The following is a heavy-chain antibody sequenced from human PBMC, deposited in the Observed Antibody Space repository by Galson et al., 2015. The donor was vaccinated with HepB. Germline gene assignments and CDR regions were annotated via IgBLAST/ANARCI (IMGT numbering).Heavy chain of an antibody. J-gene: IGHJ3*02. CDR1: GFTFSSYA. Sequence: SLRLSCAASGFTFSSYAMHWVRQAPGKGLEWVAVISYDGSNKYYADSVKGRFTISRDNSKNTLYLQMNSLRAEDTAVYYCARAQDYYDSSGYFPLRAGAFDIWGQGTMVTVSS. CDR2: ISYDGSNK. V-gene: IGHV3-30-3*01. CDR3: ARAQDYYDSSGYFPLRAGAFDI. D-gene: IGHD3-22*01.